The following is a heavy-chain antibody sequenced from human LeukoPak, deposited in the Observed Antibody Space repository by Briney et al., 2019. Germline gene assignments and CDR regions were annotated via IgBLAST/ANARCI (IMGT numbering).Heavy chain of an antibody. Sequence: SETLSLTCTVSGGSVSPYYWSWIRQPPGKGLEWIGFIYYSGTTNYNPSLKSRVTISVDTSKNQFSLKLTSVTAADTAVYYCARVSCSGGSCYSDFDYWGQGTLVTVSS. J-gene: IGHJ4*02. CDR1: GGSVSPYY. D-gene: IGHD2-15*01. CDR3: ARVSCSGGSCYSDFDY. CDR2: IYYSGTT. V-gene: IGHV4-59*02.